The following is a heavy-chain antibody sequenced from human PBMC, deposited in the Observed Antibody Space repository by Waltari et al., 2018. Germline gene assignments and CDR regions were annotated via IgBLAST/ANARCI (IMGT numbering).Heavy chain of an antibody. D-gene: IGHD6-13*01. CDR1: GYTFTGYY. J-gene: IGHJ4*02. CDR3: AIDLAAAGTVDY. CDR2: INPHSGGT. Sequence: QVQLVQSGAEVKKPGASVKVSCKASGYTFTGYYMHWVRQAPGQGVEWMGRINPHSGGTNYAQKFQGRVTMTRDTSISTAYMELSRLRSDDTAVYYCAIDLAAAGTVDYWGQGTLVTVSS. V-gene: IGHV1-2*06.